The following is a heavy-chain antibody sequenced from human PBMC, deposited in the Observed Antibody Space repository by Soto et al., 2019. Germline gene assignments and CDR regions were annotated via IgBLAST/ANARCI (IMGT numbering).Heavy chain of an antibody. D-gene: IGHD6-13*01. Sequence: SVKVSCKASGGTFSSYAISWVRQAPGQGLEWMGGIIPIFGTANYAQKFQGRVTITADESTSTAYMELSSLRSEDTAVYYCASIYSRSPRGAFDIWGQRTMVTVSS. CDR1: GGTFSSYA. CDR2: IIPIFGTA. CDR3: ASIYSRSPRGAFDI. J-gene: IGHJ3*02. V-gene: IGHV1-69*13.